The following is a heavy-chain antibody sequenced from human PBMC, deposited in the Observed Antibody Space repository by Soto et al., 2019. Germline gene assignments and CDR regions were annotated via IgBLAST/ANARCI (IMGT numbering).Heavy chain of an antibody. CDR3: ARLAPGDYGDYYYYGMDV. J-gene: IGHJ6*02. CDR1: GYTFTSYG. V-gene: IGHV1-18*01. Sequence: ASVKVSCKASGYTFTSYGISWVRQAPGQGLEWMGWISPYYGKANYAQKLQGRVTITADESTSTAYMELRSLRSEDTAVYYCARLAPGDYGDYYYYGMDVCGQRTTVTVSS. CDR2: ISPYYGKA. D-gene: IGHD4-17*01.